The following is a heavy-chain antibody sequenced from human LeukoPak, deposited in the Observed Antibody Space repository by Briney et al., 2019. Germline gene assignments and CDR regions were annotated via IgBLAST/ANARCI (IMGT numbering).Heavy chain of an antibody. CDR2: INPSGGST. V-gene: IGHV1-46*01. Sequence: ASVKVSCKASGYIFTSYGISWVRQAPGQGLEWMGIINPSGGSTSYAQKFQGRVTMTRDTSTSTVYMELSSLRSEDTAVYYCARDARKGRAFDIWGQGTMVTVSS. D-gene: IGHD1-26*01. CDR3: ARDARKGRAFDI. J-gene: IGHJ3*02. CDR1: GYIFTSYG.